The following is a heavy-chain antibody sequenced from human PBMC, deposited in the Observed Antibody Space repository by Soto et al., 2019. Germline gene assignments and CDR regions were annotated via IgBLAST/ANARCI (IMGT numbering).Heavy chain of an antibody. Sequence: PSETVSLTCTVSGGSISSYYWGWIRQPPGKGLEWIGYIYYSGSTNYNPSLKSRVTISVDTSKNQFSLKLSSVTAADTAVYYCARDLRSRMDVWGQGTTVTVSS. J-gene: IGHJ6*02. D-gene: IGHD3-10*01. V-gene: IGHV4-59*01. CDR3: ARDLRSRMDV. CDR2: IYYSGST. CDR1: GGSISSYY.